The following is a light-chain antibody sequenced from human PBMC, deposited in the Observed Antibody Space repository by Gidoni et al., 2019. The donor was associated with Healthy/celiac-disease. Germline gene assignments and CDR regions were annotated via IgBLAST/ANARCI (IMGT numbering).Light chain of an antibody. CDR3: AAWDDSLSGPWV. J-gene: IGLJ3*02. CDR2: RNN. V-gene: IGLV1-47*01. Sequence: QSVLTQPPSASGTPGQRVTISCSGSSSNIGSNYVYWYPQLPGTAPKLPIYRNNQRPSGVPDRFSGSKSGTSASLAISGLRSEDEADYYCAAWDDSLSGPWVFGGGTKLTVL. CDR1: SSNIGSNY.